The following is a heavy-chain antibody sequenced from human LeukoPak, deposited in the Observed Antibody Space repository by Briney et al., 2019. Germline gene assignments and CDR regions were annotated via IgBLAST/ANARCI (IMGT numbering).Heavy chain of an antibody. D-gene: IGHD5-12*01. CDR3: ARARRDIGYDGWFDL. V-gene: IGHV1-2*02. CDR1: GFTFTDYY. J-gene: IGHJ5*02. CDR2: INPTSGNT. Sequence: ASVKVSCKASGFTFTDYYIHWVRQAPGQGLEWMGWINPTSGNTNSAQKFQGRVTMTRDTSITTAYMELSRLTSVDTAMYYCARARRDIGYDGWFDLWGQGTLVTVSS.